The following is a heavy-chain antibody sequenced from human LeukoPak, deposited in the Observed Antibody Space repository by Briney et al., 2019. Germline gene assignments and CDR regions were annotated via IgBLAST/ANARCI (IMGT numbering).Heavy chain of an antibody. V-gene: IGHV1-46*01. D-gene: IGHD1-1*01. CDR1: GYTFTSYY. CDR2: INPSTGST. CDR3: ARDRNWNDVSGWFDP. J-gene: IGHJ5*02. Sequence: ASVKVSCKASGYTFTSYYMHWVRQAPGQGLEWMGVINPSTGSTIYAQNFQGRVTMTRDMSTSTVYMELRSLRSDDTAVYYCARDRNWNDVSGWFDPWGQGTLVTVSS.